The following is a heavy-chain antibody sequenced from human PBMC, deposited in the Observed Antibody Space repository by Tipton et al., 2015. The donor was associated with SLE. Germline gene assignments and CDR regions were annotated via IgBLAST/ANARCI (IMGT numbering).Heavy chain of an antibody. V-gene: IGHV4-61*08. J-gene: IGHJ4*02. CDR3: ARDEYRYDATGYHLLGHFDF. CDR1: GGSISSGGYY. CDR2: IDYSGST. Sequence: TLSLTCTVSGGSISSGGYYWSWIRQSPGKGLEWIGDIDYSGSTNYNPSLKSRVTISVDTSKNQFSRKLSSVTAADTAVYYCARDEYRYDATGYHLLGHFDFWGQGTLVTVSS. D-gene: IGHD3-22*01.